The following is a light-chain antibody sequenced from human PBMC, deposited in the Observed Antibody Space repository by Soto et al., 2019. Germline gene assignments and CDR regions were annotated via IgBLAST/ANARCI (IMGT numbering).Light chain of an antibody. J-gene: IGKJ1*01. CDR1: QSVSNN. CDR2: GAS. CDR3: QQYNNWWT. V-gene: IGKV3-15*01. Sequence: EIVMTQSPATLSVSPGERATLSCRASQSVSNNLAWYQKKPGQAPRPLIYGASTRATGIPARFSGSGSGTEFTLTISSLQSEDFAVYYCQQYNNWWTFGQGTKVEIK.